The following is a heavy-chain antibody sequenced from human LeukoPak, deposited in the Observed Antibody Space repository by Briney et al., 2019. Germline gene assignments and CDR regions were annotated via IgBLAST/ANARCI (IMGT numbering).Heavy chain of an antibody. CDR3: TKGRGVVEPAALVLDY. Sequence: PGGSLRLSCAASGFTFSSYAMHWVRQAPGKGLEWVAVISYDGSNKYYADSAKGRFTISRDNSKNTLYLQMNSLRVEDTAVYYCTKGRGVVEPAALVLDYWGQGTLVTVSS. V-gene: IGHV3-30-3*01. J-gene: IGHJ4*02. CDR1: GFTFSSYA. CDR2: ISYDGSNK. D-gene: IGHD2-2*01.